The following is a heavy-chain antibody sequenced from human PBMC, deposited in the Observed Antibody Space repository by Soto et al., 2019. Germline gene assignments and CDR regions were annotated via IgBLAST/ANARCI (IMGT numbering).Heavy chain of an antibody. J-gene: IGHJ4*02. Sequence: SETLSLTCAVYGGSFSGYYWSWIRQPPGKGLECIGEINHSGSTNYNPSLKSRVTISVDTSKNQFSLKLSSVTAADTAVYYCARGRRGSSWYVDYWGQGTLVTVSS. CDR1: GGSFSGYY. CDR2: INHSGST. D-gene: IGHD6-13*01. V-gene: IGHV4-34*01. CDR3: ARGRRGSSWYVDY.